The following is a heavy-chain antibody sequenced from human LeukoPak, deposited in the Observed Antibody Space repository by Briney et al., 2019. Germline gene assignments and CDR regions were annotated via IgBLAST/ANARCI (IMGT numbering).Heavy chain of an antibody. CDR3: AREVRAFDY. J-gene: IGHJ4*02. Sequence: ASVKVSCKASGGTFSSYAISWVRQAPGQGLEWMGWINTNTGSPTYAQGLTGRFVFSLDTSVSTAYLQISSLKAEDTAVYYCAREVRAFDYWGQGTLVTVSS. CDR2: INTNTGSP. CDR1: GGTFSSYA. V-gene: IGHV7-4-1*02. D-gene: IGHD4-11*01.